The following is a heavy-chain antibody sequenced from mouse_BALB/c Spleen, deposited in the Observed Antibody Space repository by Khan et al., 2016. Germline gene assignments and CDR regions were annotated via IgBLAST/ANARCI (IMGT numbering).Heavy chain of an antibody. CDR2: IWPGGST. Sequence: QMQLEESGPGLVAPSQSLSITHTVSGFSLTNSGVHWIRQPPGKGLEWLGVIWPGGSTDYNSALMSRLSITKDNSQNQVFLKMISLQTDDTAMYYCARDDQDYDAWFASWGQGTLVIVSA. CDR3: ARDDQDYDAWFAS. D-gene: IGHD2-4*01. J-gene: IGHJ3*01. CDR1: GFSLTNSG. V-gene: IGHV2-9*02.